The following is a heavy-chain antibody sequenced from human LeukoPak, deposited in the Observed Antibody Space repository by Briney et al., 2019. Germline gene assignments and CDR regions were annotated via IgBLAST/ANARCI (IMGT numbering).Heavy chain of an antibody. CDR1: GGSFSGYY. D-gene: IGHD6-19*01. J-gene: IGHJ6*02. CDR2: INHSGST. CDR3: ARHSDGWYWGGTGLDV. Sequence: SETLSLTCAVYGGSFSGYYWSWIRQPPGKGLEWIGEINHSGSTNYNPSLKSRVTISEDTSKNQFSLKLSSVTAADTAVYYCARHSDGWYWGGTGLDVWGQGTTVIVSS. V-gene: IGHV4-34*01.